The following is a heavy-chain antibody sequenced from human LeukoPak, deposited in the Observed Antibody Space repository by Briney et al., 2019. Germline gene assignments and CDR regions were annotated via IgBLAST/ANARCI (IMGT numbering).Heavy chain of an antibody. J-gene: IGHJ4*02. V-gene: IGHV4-61*01. CDR2: IYNSGST. D-gene: IGHD6-13*01. CDR3: ARENSNSWYLDY. CDR1: GGSASSGSYY. Sequence: SETLSLTCTVSGGSASSGSYYWSWIRQPPGKGLEWIGYIYNSGSTNYNPSLKSRVTISVDTSKNQFSLKLSSVTAADTAVYYCARENSNSWYLDYWGQGTLVTVSS.